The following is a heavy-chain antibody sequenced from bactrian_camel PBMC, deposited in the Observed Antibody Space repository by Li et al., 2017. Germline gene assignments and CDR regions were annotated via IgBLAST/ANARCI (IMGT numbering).Heavy chain of an antibody. D-gene: IGHD2*01. CDR1: GFTFSSYG. CDR2: IHSGGGTT. Sequence: HVQLVESGGGLVQPGGSLRLSCAASGFTFSSYGMYWVRQAPGKGLEWVSRIHSGGGTTYYAESVKGRFTISRDNAKNTLDLQMNSLKPEDTAVYYCVRSGGYVDLDNWGQGTQVTVS. CDR3: VRSGGYVDLDN. J-gene: IGHJ4*01. V-gene: IGHV3S1*01.